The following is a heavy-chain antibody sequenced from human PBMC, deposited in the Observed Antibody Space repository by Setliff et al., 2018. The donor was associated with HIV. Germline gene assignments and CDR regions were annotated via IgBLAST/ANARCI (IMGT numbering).Heavy chain of an antibody. Sequence: LSLTCTVSGVATDSNYWTWIRQSPGKGLEWIGYVYYGGITNYSPSLKRRVSISIDTSKNQFYLNLGSVTTADTAVYFCARGIRTAAAPTFDHWGQGALVTVSS. V-gene: IGHV4-59*01. CDR3: ARGIRTAAAPTFDH. D-gene: IGHD6-13*01. J-gene: IGHJ4*02. CDR2: VYYGGIT. CDR1: GVATDSNY.